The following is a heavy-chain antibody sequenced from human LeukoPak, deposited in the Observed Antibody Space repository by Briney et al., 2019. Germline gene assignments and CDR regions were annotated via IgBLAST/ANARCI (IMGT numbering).Heavy chain of an antibody. D-gene: IGHD3-22*01. CDR3: AKADASYYDTSGWWFDY. CDR2: ISGDGGST. J-gene: IGHJ5*01. V-gene: IGHV3-43*02. CDR1: GFTFDDCA. Sequence: PGGSLRLSCAASGFTFDDCAMHWVRQTPGKGLEWVSLISGDGGSTYYADSVKGRFTISRDNSKNSLYLQRNSLRTEDTALYYCAKADASYYDTSGWWFDYWGQGTPVTVSS.